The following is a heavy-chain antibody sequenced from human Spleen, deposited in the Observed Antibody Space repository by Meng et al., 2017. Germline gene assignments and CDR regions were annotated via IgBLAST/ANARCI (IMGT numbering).Heavy chain of an antibody. V-gene: IGHV1-2*02. CDR2: INPNSGT. CDR3: ARDEDISAAGKLFGDY. D-gene: IGHD6-25*01. CDR1: GYTFTSYY. J-gene: IGHJ4*02. Sequence: VHVCEYGAEVKKPGASGKVSLKASGYTFTSYYMHWVRQAPGQGLEWMGIINPNSGTKYAQKFQARVTMTGDTSISTAYMELSGLRSDDTAMYYCARDEDISAAGKLFGDYWGQGTLVTVSS.